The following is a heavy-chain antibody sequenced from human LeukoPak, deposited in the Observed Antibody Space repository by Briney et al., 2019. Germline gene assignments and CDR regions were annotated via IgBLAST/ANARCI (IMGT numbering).Heavy chain of an antibody. J-gene: IGHJ4*02. D-gene: IGHD6-13*01. CDR3: ATGYSSSWYIDY. CDR1: GYTLTALS. V-gene: IGHV1-24*01. Sequence: ASVKVSCKVSGYTLTALSMHWVRQAPGKGLEWMGGFDPEDGETIYAQKFQGRVTMTEDTSTDTAYMELSSLRSEDTAVYYCATGYSSSWYIDYWGQGTLVTVSS. CDR2: FDPEDGET.